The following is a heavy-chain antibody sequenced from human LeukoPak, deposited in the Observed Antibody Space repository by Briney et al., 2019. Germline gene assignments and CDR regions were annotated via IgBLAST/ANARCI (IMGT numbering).Heavy chain of an antibody. V-gene: IGHV4-34*01. CDR1: GGSFNANY. CDR2: IYHTGET. J-gene: IGHJ4*02. CDR3: ASARWDY. Sequence: SETLSLTCAVFGGSFNANYWSWIRQPPGRGLEWIGEIYHTGETNSDPSLKSRVTISVDTSRNQFSLNLKSETAADTAVYYCASARWDYWGQGILVTVSS. D-gene: IGHD4-23*01.